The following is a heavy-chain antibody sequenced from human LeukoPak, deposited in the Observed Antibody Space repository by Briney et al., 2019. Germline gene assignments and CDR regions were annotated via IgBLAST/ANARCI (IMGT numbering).Heavy chain of an antibody. CDR1: GFTFSSYD. D-gene: IGHD2-2*01. V-gene: IGHV3-30*02. J-gene: IGHJ6*03. CDR2: IRYDGSNQ. CDR3: ARGYCSSTSCHPYYMDV. Sequence: GGSLRLSCAASGFTFSSYDMYWVRQAPGKGLEWVAFIRYDGSNQYYADSVKGRFTISRDNARSSLYLQMNSLRAEDTAVYYCARGYCSSTSCHPYYMDVWGKGTTVTVSS.